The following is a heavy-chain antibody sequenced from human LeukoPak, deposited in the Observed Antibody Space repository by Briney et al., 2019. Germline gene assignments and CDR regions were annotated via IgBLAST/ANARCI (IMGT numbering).Heavy chain of an antibody. CDR3: ARARKGVPRFDY. Sequence: SETLSLTCTVSGGSISSCGYYWSWIRQHPGKGLQWIGYIDYTGSTHYNPSLKSRVSMSVDTSKNQFSLKVASVTAADTAVYYCARARKGVPRFDYWGQGTLVTVSS. J-gene: IGHJ4*02. D-gene: IGHD3-16*01. CDR1: GGSISSCGYY. V-gene: IGHV4-31*03. CDR2: IDYTGST.